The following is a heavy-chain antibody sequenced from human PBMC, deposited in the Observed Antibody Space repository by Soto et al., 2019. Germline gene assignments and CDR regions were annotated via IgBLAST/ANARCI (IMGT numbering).Heavy chain of an antibody. D-gene: IGHD3-3*01. CDR2: ISSSSYI. Sequence: PGGSLRLSCAASGFTFSSYSMNWVRQAPGKGLEWVSSISSSSYIYYADSVKGRFTISRDNAKNSLYLQMNSLRAEDTAVCYCALDYDFWSGYYTGGGRNWFDPWGQGTLVTVSS. V-gene: IGHV3-21*01. J-gene: IGHJ5*02. CDR1: GFTFSSYS. CDR3: ALDYDFWSGYYTGGGRNWFDP.